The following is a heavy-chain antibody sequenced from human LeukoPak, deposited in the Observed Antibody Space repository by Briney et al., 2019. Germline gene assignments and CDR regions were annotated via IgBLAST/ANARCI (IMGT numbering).Heavy chain of an antibody. Sequence: SVKVSCKASGGTFISYVISWVRQAPGQGLEWMGGIIPMVGTANYAQKFQGRVTITTDESTSTAYMELSSLRSEDTAVYYCAGLEYSSSLEFYQYMDVWGKGTTVTVSS. CDR2: IIPMVGTA. V-gene: IGHV1-69*05. CDR1: GGTFISYV. CDR3: AGLEYSSSLEFYQYMDV. J-gene: IGHJ6*03. D-gene: IGHD6-6*01.